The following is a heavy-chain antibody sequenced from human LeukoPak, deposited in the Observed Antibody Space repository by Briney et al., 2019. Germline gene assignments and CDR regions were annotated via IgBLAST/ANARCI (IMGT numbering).Heavy chain of an antibody. CDR3: AIIAARRVGRCCIDI. J-gene: IGHJ3*02. Sequence: GGSLRLSCAASGFTFSSYRMNWVRQAPGKRLEWVSYISSSSSTIYYADSVKGRFTISRDNAKNTLYLQMNSLRAEDTAVYHCAIIAARRVGRCCIDIWGQGTMVTVSS. D-gene: IGHD6-6*01. V-gene: IGHV3-48*04. CDR2: ISSSSSTI. CDR1: GFTFSSYR.